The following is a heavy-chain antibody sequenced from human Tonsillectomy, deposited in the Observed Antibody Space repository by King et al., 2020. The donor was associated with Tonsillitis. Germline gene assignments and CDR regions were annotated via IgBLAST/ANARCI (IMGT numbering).Heavy chain of an antibody. Sequence: VQLVESGGGLVQSGGSLRLSCEASGFTFSDHWMTWFRQAPGQGLDWVAAIYKDGKQKFYVDSVKDRFSISRDNVKSSVFLHMNSLRAEDTAVYFCSGGTYQSLDVGGRGTLVTVSS. CDR2: IYKDGKQK. CDR3: SGGTYQSLDV. D-gene: IGHD1-26*01. V-gene: IGHV3-7*01. J-gene: IGHJ3*01. CDR1: GFTFSDHW.